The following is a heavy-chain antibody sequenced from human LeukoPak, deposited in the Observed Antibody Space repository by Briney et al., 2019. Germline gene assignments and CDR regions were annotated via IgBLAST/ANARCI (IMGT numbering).Heavy chain of an antibody. J-gene: IGHJ4*02. Sequence: ASVKVSCKTSGYTFTVYYMHWVRQAPGQGLEWVGWINPNSGGTNYAQKFQGRVTMTRDTSISTAYMELSRLRSDDTAVYYCARVRIAVAGKYYFDYWGQGTLVTVSS. CDR3: ARVRIAVAGKYYFDY. CDR2: INPNSGGT. CDR1: GYTFTVYY. V-gene: IGHV1-2*02. D-gene: IGHD6-19*01.